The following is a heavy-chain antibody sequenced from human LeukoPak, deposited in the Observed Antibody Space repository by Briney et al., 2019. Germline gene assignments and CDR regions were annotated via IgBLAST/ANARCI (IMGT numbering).Heavy chain of an antibody. D-gene: IGHD6-19*01. CDR1: GFIFSDYW. V-gene: IGHV3-74*01. J-gene: IGHJ4*02. CDR3: ARGLSYAVAYGDY. CDR2: INRDGTGT. Sequence: QPGGSLRLSCAPSGFIFSDYWFHWVRQTPGQGLVWVAAINRDGTGTSHADSVRGRFTVSRDNAKNTLYLQLNSLRADDTAVYYCARGLSYAVAYGDYWGQGTLVTVSS.